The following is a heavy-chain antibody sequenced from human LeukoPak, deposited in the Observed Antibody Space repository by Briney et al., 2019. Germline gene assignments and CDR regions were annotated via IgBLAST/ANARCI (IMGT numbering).Heavy chain of an antibody. Sequence: SETLSLTCAVYGGSFSGYYWSWIRQPPGKGLEWIGEINHSGSTNYNPSLKSRGTISVDTSKNQFSLKLSSVTAADTAVYFCARAAARTRWGMDVWGQGTTVTVSS. CDR3: ARAAARTRWGMDV. D-gene: IGHD6-13*01. J-gene: IGHJ6*02. V-gene: IGHV4-34*01. CDR1: GGSFSGYY. CDR2: INHSGST.